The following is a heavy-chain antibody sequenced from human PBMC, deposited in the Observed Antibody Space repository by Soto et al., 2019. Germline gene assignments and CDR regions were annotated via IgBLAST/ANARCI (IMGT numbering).Heavy chain of an antibody. CDR3: ASSSSKTPLNWFAP. CDR1: GGSISSGGYS. Sequence: PSETLSLTCAVSGGSISSGGYSWSWIRQPPGKGLEWIGYIYHSGSTYYNPSLKSRVTISVDRSKNQFSLKLSSVTAADTAVYSCASSSSKTPLNWFAPWGQGTLVTVSS. V-gene: IGHV4-30-2*01. CDR2: IYHSGST. D-gene: IGHD6-6*01. J-gene: IGHJ5*02.